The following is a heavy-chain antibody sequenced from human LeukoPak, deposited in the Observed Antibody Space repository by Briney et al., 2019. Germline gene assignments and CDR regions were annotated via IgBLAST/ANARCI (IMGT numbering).Heavy chain of an antibody. CDR3: ARDRVGSPVDY. D-gene: IGHD5-24*01. J-gene: IGHJ4*02. CDR1: GGSISSSSYY. V-gene: IGHV4-39*07. Sequence: SETLSLTCTVSGGSISSSSYYWGWIRQPPGKGLEWIGSIYYSRSTYYNPSLKSRVTISVDRSKNQFSLKLSSVTAADTAVYYCARDRVGSPVDYWGQGTLVTVSS. CDR2: IYYSRST.